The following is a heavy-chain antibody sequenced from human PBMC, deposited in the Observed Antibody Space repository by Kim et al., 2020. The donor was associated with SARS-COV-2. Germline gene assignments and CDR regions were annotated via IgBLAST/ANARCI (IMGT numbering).Heavy chain of an antibody. D-gene: IGHD2-15*01. CDR1: GGSISSGGYY. J-gene: IGHJ6*02. V-gene: IGHV4-31*03. Sequence: SETLSLTCTVSGGSISSGGYYWSWIRQHPGKGLEWIGYIYYSGSTYYNPSLKSRVTISVDTSKNQFSLKLSSVTAADTAVYYCARVPDGYCSGGSCYPSYYYYGMDVWGQGTTVTVSS. CDR3: ARVPDGYCSGGSCYPSYYYYGMDV. CDR2: IYYSGST.